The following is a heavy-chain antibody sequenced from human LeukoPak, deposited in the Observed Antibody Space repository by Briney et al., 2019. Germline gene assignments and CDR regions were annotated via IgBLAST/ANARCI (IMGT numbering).Heavy chain of an antibody. J-gene: IGHJ4*02. CDR3: ARSGGVYCSSTSCYTIPFDY. CDR2: ISSSSSYI. D-gene: IGHD2-2*02. V-gene: IGHV3-21*01. CDR1: GFTFSSYS. Sequence: GGSLRLSCAASGFTFSSYSMNWVRQAPGKGLEWVSSISSSSSYIYYADSVKGRFTISRDNAKNSLYLRMNSLRAEDTAVYYCARSGGVYCSSTSCYTIPFDYWGQGTLVTVSS.